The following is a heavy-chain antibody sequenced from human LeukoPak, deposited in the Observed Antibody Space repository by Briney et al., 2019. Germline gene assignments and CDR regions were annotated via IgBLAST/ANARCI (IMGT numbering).Heavy chain of an antibody. V-gene: IGHV4-34*01. CDR1: GGCFGGYY. CDR2: INHSGST. J-gene: IGHJ6*03. CDR3: ARGGPPGYYYDYYMDV. Sequence: SETLSLTCAVYGGCFGGYYWSWIRQPPGKGLEWIGEINHSGSTNYNPSLKSRVTISVDTSKNQFSLKMSSVTAADTAVYFCARGGPPGYYYDYYMDVWGKGTTVTISS.